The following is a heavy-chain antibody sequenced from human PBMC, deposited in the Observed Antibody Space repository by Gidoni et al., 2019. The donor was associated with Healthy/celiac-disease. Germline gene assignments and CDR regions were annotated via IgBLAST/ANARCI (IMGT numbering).Heavy chain of an antibody. J-gene: IGHJ6*02. CDR3: AKETAMAPYGMDV. D-gene: IGHD5-18*01. Sequence: EVQLGESGGGLVQPGRSLRLSCAAAGFTFDDYGMHWVRQAPGKGLEWVSGISWNSGSIGYADSVKGRFTISRDNAKNSLYLQMNSLRAEDTALYYCAKETAMAPYGMDVWGQGTTVTVSS. CDR1: GFTFDDYG. V-gene: IGHV3-9*01. CDR2: ISWNSGSI.